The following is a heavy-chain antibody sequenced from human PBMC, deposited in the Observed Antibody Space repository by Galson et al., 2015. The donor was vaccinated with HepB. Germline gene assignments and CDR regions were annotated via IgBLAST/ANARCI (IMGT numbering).Heavy chain of an antibody. J-gene: IGHJ4*02. CDR2: INPSGGST. D-gene: IGHD6-19*01. Sequence: SVKVSCKASGYTFTSYYMHWVRQAPGQGLEWMGIINPSGGSTSYAQKLQGRVTMTRDTSTSTVYMELSSLRSEDTAVYYCARGNQQWLPRFYFDYWGQGTLVTVSS. V-gene: IGHV1-46*04. CDR1: GYTFTSYY. CDR3: ARGNQQWLPRFYFDY.